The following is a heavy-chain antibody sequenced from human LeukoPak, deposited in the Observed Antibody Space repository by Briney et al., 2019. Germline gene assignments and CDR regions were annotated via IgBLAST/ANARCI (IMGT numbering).Heavy chain of an antibody. CDR3: AMGYGDYKSPLYYYYGMDV. CDR1: GGSFSGYY. V-gene: IGHV4-34*01. D-gene: IGHD4-17*01. J-gene: IGHJ6*02. Sequence: SETLSLTCAVYGGSFSGYYWSWLSQPPGKGLEWIGEINHMGSTNYNRSFRSGVAISVDTSKNQFSLKLSSVTAADTAVYYCAMGYGDYKSPLYYYYGMDVCGQGTTVTVSS. CDR2: INHMGST.